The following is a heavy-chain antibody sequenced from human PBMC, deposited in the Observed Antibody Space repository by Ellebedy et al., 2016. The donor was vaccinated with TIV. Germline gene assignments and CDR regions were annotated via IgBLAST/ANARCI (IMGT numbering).Heavy chain of an antibody. J-gene: IGHJ6*02. D-gene: IGHD3-16*01. CDR3: VKGAYPVPTVMAV. V-gene: IGHV3-30*02. CDR2: VRSDGTTK. Sequence: GGSLRLSCATSGFSVSGMHWVRQAPGQGLEWVAFVRSDGTTKYYMDSATGRFTISRDSSKNTLDLQMNSLRTEDTGVYYCVKGAYPVPTVMAVWGQGTMVTVSS. CDR1: GFSVSG.